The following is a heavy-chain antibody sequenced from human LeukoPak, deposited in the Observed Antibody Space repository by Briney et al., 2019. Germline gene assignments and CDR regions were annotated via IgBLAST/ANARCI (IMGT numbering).Heavy chain of an antibody. D-gene: IGHD2-21*01. CDR3: ARHIDTALEY. CDR1: GFTFSNYW. CDR2: IKEDETEI. V-gene: IGHV3-7*01. J-gene: IGHJ4*02. Sequence: GRSLRLSCAASGFTFSNYWMSWVRQAPGKGLEWVASIKEDETEINHADSVKGRFSISRDNAKNSLYLQMRSPRAEDTAVYYCARHIDTALEYRGQGTLVTVSS.